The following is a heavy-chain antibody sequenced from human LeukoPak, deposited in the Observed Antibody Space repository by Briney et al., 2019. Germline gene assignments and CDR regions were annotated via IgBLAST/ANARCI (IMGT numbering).Heavy chain of an antibody. V-gene: IGHV4-34*01. CDR3: APRGDIEHSYGYGKWFDP. D-gene: IGHD5-18*01. CDR2: INHSGST. J-gene: IGHJ5*02. CDR1: GGSFSGYY. Sequence: IPSETLSLTCAVYGGSFSGYYWSWIRQPPGKGLEWIGEINHSGSTNYNASLKSRVTVSVDSSKNQFSLRLSSVTAADTAVYYCAPRGDIEHSYGYGKWFDPWGQGTRVPVSS.